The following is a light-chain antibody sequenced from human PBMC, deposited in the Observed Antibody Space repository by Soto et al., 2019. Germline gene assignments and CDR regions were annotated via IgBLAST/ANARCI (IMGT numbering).Light chain of an antibody. J-gene: IGKJ1*01. V-gene: IGKV3-20*01. CDR3: QQYGSSPRT. Sequence: EIVLTQSPGTLSLSPGERATLSCRASQRVSSSYLAWYQQKPGQAPRLLIYGASSRATGIPDRFSGSGSGTDFPLTISRLEPEDFAVYYCQQYGSSPRTFGQGTKVQIK. CDR1: QRVSSSY. CDR2: GAS.